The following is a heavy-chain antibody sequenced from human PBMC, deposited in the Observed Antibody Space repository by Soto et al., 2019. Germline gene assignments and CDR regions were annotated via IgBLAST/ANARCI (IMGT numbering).Heavy chain of an antibody. CDR2: INGYNGKA. J-gene: IGHJ4*02. CDR1: GYIFTKYY. V-gene: IGHV1-18*01. D-gene: IGHD3-16*01. Sequence: QVQLVQSVTELRKPGASVKLSCKASGYIFTKYYIAWVRQAPGHGLEWMGMINGYNGKANYGQDFRGRVIMTTDTSTNTAYMDLRSLTSDDSGVYSCVGWDGFFGAGGVDWGQGTLVTVSS. CDR3: VGWDGFFGAGGVD.